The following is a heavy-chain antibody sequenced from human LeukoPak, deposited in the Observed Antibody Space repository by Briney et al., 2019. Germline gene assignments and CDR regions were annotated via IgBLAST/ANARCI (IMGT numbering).Heavy chain of an antibody. V-gene: IGHV3-7*01. CDR2: IKQDGSET. CDR1: GFTVSSYW. CDR3: ARGIKYSSSWYYFDY. Sequence: GGSLRLSCAASGFTVSSYWMSWVRQAPGKGLEWVANIKQDGSETYYVDSVKGRFTISRDNDKNSLYLQMNILRAEDTAVYYCARGIKYSSSWYYFDYWGQGTLVTVSS. J-gene: IGHJ4*02. D-gene: IGHD6-13*01.